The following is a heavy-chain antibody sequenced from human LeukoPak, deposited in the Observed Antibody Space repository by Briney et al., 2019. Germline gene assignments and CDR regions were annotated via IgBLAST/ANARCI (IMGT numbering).Heavy chain of an antibody. J-gene: IGHJ4*02. V-gene: IGHV3-53*01. CDR3: AKLPSSGWLDY. CDR1: GFTVSNNY. D-gene: IGHD6-19*01. CDR2: FYSGGNT. Sequence: GGSLRLSCVVSGFTVSNNYMSWVRQAPGKGLEWVSAFYSGGNTYYAGSVKGRFIISRDNSKNTLYLQMNNLRPEDTAMYYCAKLPSSGWLDYWGQGTLVTVSS.